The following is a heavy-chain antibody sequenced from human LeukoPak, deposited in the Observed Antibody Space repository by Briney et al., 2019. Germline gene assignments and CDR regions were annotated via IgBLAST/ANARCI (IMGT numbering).Heavy chain of an antibody. V-gene: IGHV3-9*01. CDR2: ISWNSGSI. CDR1: GFTFDDYA. D-gene: IGHD4-17*01. Sequence: GGSLRLSCAASGFTFDDYAMHWVRQAPGNGLEWVSGISWNSGSIGYADSVKGRFTISRDNAKNSLYLQMNSLRAEDTALYYCAKASLNDYGDYYDYWGQGTLVTVSS. J-gene: IGHJ4*02. CDR3: AKASLNDYGDYYDY.